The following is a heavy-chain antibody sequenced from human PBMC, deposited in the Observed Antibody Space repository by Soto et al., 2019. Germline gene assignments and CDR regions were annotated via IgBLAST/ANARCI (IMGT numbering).Heavy chain of an antibody. J-gene: IGHJ6*02. V-gene: IGHV3-66*01. CDR2: IYSGGNT. Sequence: EVQLVESGGGLVQPGGSLRLSCAASGFTVSSNYMSWVRQAPGKGLEWVSVIYSGGNTHYADSVKGRFTISRDDSKNTLYLQMRSLRGEDTAVYYCARLDVWGQGTTVTVSS. CDR3: ARLDV. CDR1: GFTVSSNY.